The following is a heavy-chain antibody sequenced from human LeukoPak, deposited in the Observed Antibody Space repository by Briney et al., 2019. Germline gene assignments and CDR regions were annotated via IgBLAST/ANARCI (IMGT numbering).Heavy chain of an antibody. J-gene: IGHJ4*02. V-gene: IGHV4-39*01. CDR3: ARQGAYYDSSGYYYLFDY. CDR2: IYYSGST. D-gene: IGHD3-22*01. Sequence: SETLSLTCTVSGGSISSNSCYWGWIRQPPGKGLEWIGSIYYSGSTYYNPSLKSRVTISVATSKNQFSLNLSSVTAADTAVYYCARQGAYYDSSGYYYLFDYWGQGTLVTVSS. CDR1: GGSISSNSCY.